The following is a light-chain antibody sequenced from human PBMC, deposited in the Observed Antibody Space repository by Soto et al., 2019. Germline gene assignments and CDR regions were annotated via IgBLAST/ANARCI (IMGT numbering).Light chain of an antibody. J-gene: IGLJ1*01. Sequence: QSALTQPPSASGSPGQSVTISCTGTSSDVGGYKYVSWYQQHPGKAPQLMIYEVNKRPSGVPDRFSGSKSGNTASLTVSGLQAEDEADYYCSSYAGGINVEVFGTGTKVTVL. CDR1: SSDVGGYKY. CDR2: EVN. V-gene: IGLV2-8*01. CDR3: SSYAGGINVEV.